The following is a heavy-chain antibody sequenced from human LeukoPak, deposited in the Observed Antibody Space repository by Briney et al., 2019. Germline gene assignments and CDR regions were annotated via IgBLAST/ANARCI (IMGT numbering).Heavy chain of an antibody. Sequence: SVKVSCKASGGTFSSYAISWVRQAPGQGLEWMGRIIPILGIANYAQKFQGRVTITADKSTSTAYMELSSLRSEDTAVYYCAREVVNDYYDSSGYINYWGQGTLVTVSS. CDR3: AREVVNDYYDSSGYINY. J-gene: IGHJ4*02. CDR1: GGTFSSYA. CDR2: IIPILGIA. V-gene: IGHV1-69*04. D-gene: IGHD3-22*01.